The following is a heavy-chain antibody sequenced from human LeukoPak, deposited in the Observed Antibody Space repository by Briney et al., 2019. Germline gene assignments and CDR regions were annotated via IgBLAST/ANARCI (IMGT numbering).Heavy chain of an antibody. Sequence: GGSLRLSCAASGFTFSSSEMNWVRQAPGKGLEWVSHISSSGDTIYYADSVKGRFTISRENAKNSLYLQMNSLRAEDTAVYYCAGRAVSYYYGMDVWGQGTTVTVSS. CDR3: AGRAVSYYYGMDV. V-gene: IGHV3-48*03. CDR1: GFTFSSSE. CDR2: ISSSGDTI. J-gene: IGHJ6*02. D-gene: IGHD3-10*01.